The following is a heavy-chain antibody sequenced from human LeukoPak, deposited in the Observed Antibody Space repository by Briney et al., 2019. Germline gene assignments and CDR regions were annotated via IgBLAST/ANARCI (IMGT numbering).Heavy chain of an antibody. CDR3: AKDCLMRFFDY. J-gene: IGHJ4*02. Sequence: RRSLRLSCAASGFIFSSYDMYWVRQAPGKGLEWVAVISNDGNNKQYADSVKGRFTISRDNSKNTLYLQMNSLRADDTAVYHCAKDCLMRFFDYWGQGTLVTVSS. CDR2: ISNDGNNK. CDR1: GFIFSSYD. D-gene: IGHD2-8*01. V-gene: IGHV3-30*18.